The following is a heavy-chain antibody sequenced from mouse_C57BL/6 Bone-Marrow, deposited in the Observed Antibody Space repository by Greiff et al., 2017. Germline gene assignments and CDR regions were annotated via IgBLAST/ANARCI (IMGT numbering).Heavy chain of an antibody. CDR3: ARSGFAY. CDR1: GFTFTGYW. V-gene: IGHV1-9*01. J-gene: IGHJ3*01. CDR2: ILPGSGST. Sequence: VQLVESGAELMKPGASVKLSCTATGFTFTGYWIEWVKQRPGHGLEWIGEILPGSGSTNYNEKFKGKATFTADTPSNTAYIQLSRLKTEDSAIYYCARSGFAYWGQGTLVTVSA.